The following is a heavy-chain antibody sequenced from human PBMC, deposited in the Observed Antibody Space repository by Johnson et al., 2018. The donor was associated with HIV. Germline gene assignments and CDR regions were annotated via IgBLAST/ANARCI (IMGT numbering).Heavy chain of an antibody. J-gene: IGHJ3*02. Sequence: VQLVESGGGLVQPGGSLRLSCAASGFTVSSNYMSWVRQAPGKGLVWVSRIRNDGSVTTYADSVKGRFFISRDNAKNSLYLQMNSLRAEDTALYYCARDIMYAFDIWGQGTMVTVSS. CDR3: ARDIMYAFDI. D-gene: IGHD3-16*01. V-gene: IGHV3-74*01. CDR2: IRNDGSVT. CDR1: GFTVSSNY.